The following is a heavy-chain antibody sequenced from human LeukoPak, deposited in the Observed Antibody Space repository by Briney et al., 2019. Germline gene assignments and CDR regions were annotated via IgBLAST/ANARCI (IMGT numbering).Heavy chain of an antibody. J-gene: IGHJ4*02. D-gene: IGHD6-13*01. Sequence: PGGSLRLSCAASGFTVSSNYMSWLRQAPGKGLEGVTVIYSGGATFYADSVKGRFTISRDDSKHTMYLQMNSLRAEDTAVYYCARGSHIGAAGIFDNWGQGTLLTASS. CDR2: IYSGGAT. V-gene: IGHV3-53*01. CDR3: ARGSHIGAAGIFDN. CDR1: GFTVSSNY.